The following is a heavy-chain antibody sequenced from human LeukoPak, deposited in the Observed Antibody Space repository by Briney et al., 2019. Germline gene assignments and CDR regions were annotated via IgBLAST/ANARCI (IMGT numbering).Heavy chain of an antibody. CDR1: GGSISTYY. CDR2: INYNGRT. CDR3: AKWGYYFDRSAYVAPTDDS. Sequence: PSETLSLTCTVSGGSISTYYWTWIRQPPGKGLEWIGYINYNGRTDYKPSLKSRVTISLDTSKNQFSLKLSSVTAADTAVYYCAKWGYYFDRSAYVAPTDDSWGQGTLVTVSS. V-gene: IGHV4-59*01. J-gene: IGHJ4*02. D-gene: IGHD3-22*01.